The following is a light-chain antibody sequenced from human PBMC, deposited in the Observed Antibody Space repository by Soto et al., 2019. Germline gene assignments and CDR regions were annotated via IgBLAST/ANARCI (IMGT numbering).Light chain of an antibody. J-gene: IGKJ5*01. CDR3: HQRSSWPIT. V-gene: IGKV3D-20*02. Sequence: EIVLTQSPGTLSSSPGDRATLSCMASQTVTSNYLAWYQQKPGQAPRLLFFGAFNRATGIPARFSGSGSGTDFTLTISSLELEDFAVYYCHQRSSWPITFGQGTRLEIK. CDR2: GAF. CDR1: QTVTSNY.